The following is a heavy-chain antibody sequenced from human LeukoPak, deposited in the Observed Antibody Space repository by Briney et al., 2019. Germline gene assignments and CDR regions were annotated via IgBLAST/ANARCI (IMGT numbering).Heavy chain of an antibody. CDR2: INHSGST. CDR1: VGSFSGYY. CDR3: ARGARRTLRFLEWLLFDY. D-gene: IGHD3-3*01. J-gene: IGHJ4*02. Sequence: SETLSLTCAVYVGSFSGYYWSWIRQPPGKGLEWIGVINHSGSTNYNPSLKSRVTISVDTSKNQFSLKLSSVTAADTAVYYCARGARRTLRFLEWLLFDYWGQGTLVTVSS. V-gene: IGHV4-34*01.